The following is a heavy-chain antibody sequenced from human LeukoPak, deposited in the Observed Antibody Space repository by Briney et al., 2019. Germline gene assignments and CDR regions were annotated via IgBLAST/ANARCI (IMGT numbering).Heavy chain of an antibody. J-gene: IGHJ4*02. Sequence: PGGSLRLSCAASGFTFSSYAMSWVRQAPRKGLEWVSAISGSGGSTYYADSVKGRFTISRDNSKNTLYLQMNSLRAEDTAVYYCARRKCTNGVCYIDYWGQGTLVTVSS. V-gene: IGHV3-23*01. CDR1: GFTFSSYA. CDR3: ARRKCTNGVCYIDY. D-gene: IGHD2-8*01. CDR2: ISGSGGST.